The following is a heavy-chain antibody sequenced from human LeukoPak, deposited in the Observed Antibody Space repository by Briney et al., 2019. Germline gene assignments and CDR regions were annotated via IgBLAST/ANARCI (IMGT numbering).Heavy chain of an antibody. V-gene: IGHV3-15*01. CDR3: TTADYGRHQFDY. D-gene: IGHD4-17*01. Sequence: SGGCLRLSCAASGFTFSNAWMSWVRQAPGKGLEWVGRIKTKTDRGTTDYAAAVKGRFTISRDDSKNILYLQLNSLKTDDTAVYYCTTADYGRHQFDYWGQGTLVSLSS. J-gene: IGHJ4*02. CDR1: GFTFSNAW. CDR2: IKTKTDRGTT.